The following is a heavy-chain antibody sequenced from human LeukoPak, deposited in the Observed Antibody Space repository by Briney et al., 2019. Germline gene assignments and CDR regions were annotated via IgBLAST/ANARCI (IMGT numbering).Heavy chain of an antibody. CDR1: GFTFSNAW. J-gene: IGHJ4*02. CDR3: TTQEAIVGYDY. D-gene: IGHD1-26*01. CDR2: IKSKTDGGTT. V-gene: IGHV3-15*01. Sequence: GGSLRLSCAASGFTFSNAWMSWVRQAPGKGLEWVGRIKSKTDGGTTDYAAPVKGRFTISRDDSKDMLYLQMNSLKTEDTAVYYCTTQEAIVGYDYWGQGTLVTVSS.